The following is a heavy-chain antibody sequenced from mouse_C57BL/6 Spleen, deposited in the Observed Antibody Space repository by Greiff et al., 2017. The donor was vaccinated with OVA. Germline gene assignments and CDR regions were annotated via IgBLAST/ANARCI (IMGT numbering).Heavy chain of an antibody. J-gene: IGHJ2*01. V-gene: IGHV5-4*01. CDR3: ARDPYYDYDGYYFDY. D-gene: IGHD2-4*01. CDR2: ISDGGSYT. Sequence: EVKLVESGGGLVKPGGSLKLSCAASGFTFSSYAMSWVRQTPEKRLEWVATISDGGSYTYYPDNVKGRFTISRDNAKNNLYLQMSHLKSEDTAMYYCARDPYYDYDGYYFDYWGQGTTLTVSS. CDR1: GFTFSSYA.